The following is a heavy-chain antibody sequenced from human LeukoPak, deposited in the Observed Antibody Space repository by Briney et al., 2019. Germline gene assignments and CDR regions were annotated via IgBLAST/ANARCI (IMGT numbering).Heavy chain of an antibody. J-gene: IGHJ4*02. CDR3: ARHGSSSSPFWY. D-gene: IGHD6-13*01. CDR2: IYYSGST. Sequence: SETLSLTCTVSGGSISSSSYYWGWIRQPPGKGLEWIGSIYYSGSTYYNPSLKSRVTISVDTSKNQFSLKLSSVTAADTAVYYCARHGSSSSPFWYWGQGTLVTVSS. V-gene: IGHV4-39*01. CDR1: GGSISSSSYY.